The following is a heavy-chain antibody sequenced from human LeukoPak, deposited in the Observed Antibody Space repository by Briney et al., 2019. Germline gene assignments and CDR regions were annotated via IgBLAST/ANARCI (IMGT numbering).Heavy chain of an antibody. J-gene: IGHJ5*02. D-gene: IGHD3-16*01. V-gene: IGHV1-8*01. Sequence: GASVKVSCKASGYTFTDFDINWVRQAPGRGLGWMGWMNPNSGNTVYAQKFQGRVTMTRDTSINTGRMELTSLTSEDTAVYYCARALDRSYYYVYLSWGQGTVISVSS. CDR3: ARALDRSYYYVYLS. CDR1: GYTFTDFD. CDR2: MNPNSGNT.